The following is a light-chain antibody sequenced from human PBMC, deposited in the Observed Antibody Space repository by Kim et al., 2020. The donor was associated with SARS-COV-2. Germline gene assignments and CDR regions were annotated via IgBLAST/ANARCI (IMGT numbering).Light chain of an antibody. V-gene: IGKV3-20*01. J-gene: IGKJ1*01. Sequence: SPGERATLSCRASQSVSSSYLAWYQQKPGQAPRLLIYGASSRATGSPDRFSGSGSGTDLTLTISRLEPEDFAVYYCQQYGSSPWTFGQGTKVDIK. CDR1: QSVSSSY. CDR2: GAS. CDR3: QQYGSSPWT.